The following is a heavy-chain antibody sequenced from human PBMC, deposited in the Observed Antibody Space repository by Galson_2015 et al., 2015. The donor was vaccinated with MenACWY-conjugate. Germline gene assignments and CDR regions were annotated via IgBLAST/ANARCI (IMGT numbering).Heavy chain of an antibody. J-gene: IGHJ4*02. CDR2: INPSGGGT. Sequence: SVKVSCKASGYTFSSYHMHWVRQAPGQGLEWMGIINPSGGGTSSAQKFQGRVTMTRDTSTSTVYMELSSLRSEDTAVYYCARVGYCSSPTCYLASFDYWGQGTLVTVSS. CDR1: GYTFSSYH. D-gene: IGHD2-2*01. CDR3: ARVGYCSSPTCYLASFDY. V-gene: IGHV1-46*01.